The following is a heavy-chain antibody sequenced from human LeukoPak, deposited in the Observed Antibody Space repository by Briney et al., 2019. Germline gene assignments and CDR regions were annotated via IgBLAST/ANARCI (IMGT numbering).Heavy chain of an antibody. CDR2: IYYSGST. J-gene: IGHJ6*03. Sequence: SETLSLTCTVSGGSISSYYWSWIRQPPGKGLEWIGYIYYSGSTNYNPSLKSRVTISVDTSKNQFSLKLSSVTAADTAVYYCARTDFRSGYYPYYYYYYMDVWGKGTTVTVSS. CDR3: ARTDFRSGYYPYYYYYYMDV. D-gene: IGHD3-3*01. V-gene: IGHV4-59*12. CDR1: GGSISSYY.